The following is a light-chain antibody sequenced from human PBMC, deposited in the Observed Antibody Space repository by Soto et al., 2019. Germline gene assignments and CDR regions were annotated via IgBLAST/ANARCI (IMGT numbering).Light chain of an antibody. J-gene: IGKJ1*01. CDR3: QQSYSTLWT. CDR1: QSVTNSY. V-gene: IGKV3-20*01. Sequence: IVLTQSPGTLSLSPGERATLSCRASQSVTNSYLAWYQQKPGQAPRLLIYGASSRATGIPDRFSGSGSGTDFTLTISRLEPEDFATYYCQQSYSTLWTFGQGTKVEIK. CDR2: GAS.